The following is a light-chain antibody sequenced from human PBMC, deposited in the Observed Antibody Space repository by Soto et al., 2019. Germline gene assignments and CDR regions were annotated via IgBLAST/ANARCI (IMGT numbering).Light chain of an antibody. V-gene: IGKV3-15*01. CDR3: QQYRDWPLT. CDR1: HSAASA. Sequence: EIVLTQSPATLSVPPGERATLSCRASHSAASAVAWYQQKPGQAPRLLIYDASTRATGIPARFSGSGSATEFTITISSLQSEDFAVYSCQQYRDWPLTFGGGTKVDLK. J-gene: IGKJ4*01. CDR2: DAS.